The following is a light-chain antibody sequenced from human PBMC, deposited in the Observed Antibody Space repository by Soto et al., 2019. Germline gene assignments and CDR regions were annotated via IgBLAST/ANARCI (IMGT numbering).Light chain of an antibody. CDR2: EAS. V-gene: IGLV2-23*01. J-gene: IGLJ1*01. CDR1: SSDVGSHNL. Sequence: QSVLTQPASVSGSPGQSITIAFTGTSSDVGSHNLVSWYQQFPGKAPKLIIFEASKRPSGVSNRFSGSKSGSTASLTISGLQAEDEADYYCCSNAAGSTYVFGSGTKATVL. CDR3: CSNAAGSTYV.